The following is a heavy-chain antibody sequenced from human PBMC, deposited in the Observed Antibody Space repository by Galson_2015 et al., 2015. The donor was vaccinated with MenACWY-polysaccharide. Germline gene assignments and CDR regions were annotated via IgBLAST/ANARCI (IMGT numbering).Heavy chain of an antibody. J-gene: IGHJ4*02. V-gene: IGHV4-4*07. CDR1: GGSISSYY. Sequence: ETLSLTCTVSGGSISSYYWSWIRQPAGKGLEWIGRIYTSGSTNYNPSLKSPVTISVDKSKNQFSLRLSSVTAADTAVYYCARNGGWYFDYWGQGTLVTVSS. CDR3: ARNGGWYFDY. D-gene: IGHD2-15*01. CDR2: IYTSGST.